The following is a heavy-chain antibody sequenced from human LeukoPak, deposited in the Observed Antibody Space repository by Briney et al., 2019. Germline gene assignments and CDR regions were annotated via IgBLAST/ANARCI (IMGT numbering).Heavy chain of an antibody. V-gene: IGHV1-18*01. D-gene: IGHD1-26*01. CDR2: INNNNGAW. Sequence: ASVTVSSTPSGFTFINYGISWVRQVPGQGLEWMAWINNNNGAWTNNQNFSDRITLTIDTSTDTAYMELRRRAPDDTAVYYCGRDWEDSAAWIDLWGQGTLVSVPS. CDR3: GRDWEDSAAWIDL. CDR1: GFTFINYG. J-gene: IGHJ5*02.